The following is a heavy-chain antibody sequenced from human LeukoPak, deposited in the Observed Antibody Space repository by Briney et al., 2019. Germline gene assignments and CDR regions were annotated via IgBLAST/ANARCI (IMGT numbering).Heavy chain of an antibody. CDR1: GFTFSNYV. V-gene: IGHV3-33*01. CDR2: IWYDGSNK. Sequence: PGGSLRLSCAASGFTFSNYVMHWVRQPPGKGLEWVAVIWYDGSNKYYADSVKGRFTISRDNSKNTLYLQMNSLRAEDTAVYYCAVIPDVVTATLDAFDIWGQGTMVTVSS. D-gene: IGHD2-21*02. CDR3: AVIPDVVTATLDAFDI. J-gene: IGHJ3*02.